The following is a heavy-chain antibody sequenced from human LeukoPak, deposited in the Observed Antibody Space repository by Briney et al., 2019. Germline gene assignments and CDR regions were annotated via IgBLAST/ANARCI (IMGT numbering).Heavy chain of an antibody. CDR1: GGFISNYY. D-gene: IGHD4-23*01. CDR2: IHSSGNT. V-gene: IGHV4-4*07. Sequence: SETLSLTCTVSGGFISNYYWSWIRQPAGKELEGIGRIHSSGNTLHNPSLKSRVSMSVDTSKNQFSLRLTSATAADTAVYYCARGPSHGGTYFESWGQGTLVTVSS. J-gene: IGHJ4*02. CDR3: ARGPSHGGTYFES.